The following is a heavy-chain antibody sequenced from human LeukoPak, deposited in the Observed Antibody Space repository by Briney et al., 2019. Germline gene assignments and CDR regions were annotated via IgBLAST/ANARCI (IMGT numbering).Heavy chain of an antibody. CDR3: ARGADTGSYGSLVYFDY. D-gene: IGHD3-16*01. Sequence: GASVKVSCKASGYTLTSYGISWVRQAPGQGLEWMGLISAYSGNTNFAQKLQGRVTMTTDTSTSTAYMELRSLRSDDTAVYFCARGADTGSYGSLVYFDYWGQGTLVTVSP. CDR1: GYTLTSYG. CDR2: ISAYSGNT. V-gene: IGHV1-18*01. J-gene: IGHJ4*02.